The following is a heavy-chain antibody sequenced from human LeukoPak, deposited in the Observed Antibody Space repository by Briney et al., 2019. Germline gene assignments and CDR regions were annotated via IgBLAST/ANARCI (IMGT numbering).Heavy chain of an antibody. D-gene: IGHD2-2*01. Sequence: PSETLSLTCAVCGGSFSGYYWSWIRQPPGKGLEWIGEINHSGSTNYNPSLKSRVTISIDTSKNQFSLKLSSVTAADTAVYYCARSHWGYCSSTSCYNYYFDYWGQGTLVTVSS. CDR1: GGSFSGYY. CDR2: INHSGST. V-gene: IGHV4-34*01. CDR3: ARSHWGYCSSTSCYNYYFDY. J-gene: IGHJ4*02.